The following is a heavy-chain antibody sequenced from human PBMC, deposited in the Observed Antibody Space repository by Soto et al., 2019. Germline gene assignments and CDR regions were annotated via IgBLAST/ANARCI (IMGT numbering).Heavy chain of an antibody. Sequence: QVQLQGSGPGLVRPSGTLSLTCSVSGASVTDYSWTWIRQPAGRGLEWIGLIYRSGSTTYNPSLESRVTMSLDTSKTQFSLRLTSVTAAETAVYYCARGGSGYVWFNEFWGQGTLVTVSS. V-gene: IGHV4-4*07. CDR1: GASVTDYS. CDR2: IYRSGST. J-gene: IGHJ4*02. D-gene: IGHD3-22*01. CDR3: ARGGSGYVWFNEF.